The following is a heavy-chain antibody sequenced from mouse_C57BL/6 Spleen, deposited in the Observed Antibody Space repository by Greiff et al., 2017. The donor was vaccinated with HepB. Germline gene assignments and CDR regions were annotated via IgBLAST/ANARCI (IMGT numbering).Heavy chain of an antibody. CDR3: ARPSALYYYAMDY. Sequence: VQLQQPGAELVRPGSSVKLSCKASGYTFTSYWMHWVKQRPIQGLEWIGNIDPSDSETHYNQKFKDKATLTVDKSSSTAYVQLSSHTSEDSAVYYCARPSALYYYAMDYGGQGTSVTVSS. CDR1: GYTFTSYW. D-gene: IGHD6-5*01. V-gene: IGHV1-52*01. CDR2: IDPSDSET. J-gene: IGHJ4*01.